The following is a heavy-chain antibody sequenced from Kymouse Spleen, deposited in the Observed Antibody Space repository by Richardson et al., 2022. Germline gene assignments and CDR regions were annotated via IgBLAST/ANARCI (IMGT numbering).Heavy chain of an antibody. CDR2: INSDGSST. D-gene: IGHD3-3*01. J-gene: IGHJ6*02. V-gene: IGHV3-74*01. CDR3: AREGRFLEWLNYYYGMDV. CDR1: GFTFSSYW. Sequence: EVQLVESGGGLVQPGGSLRLSCAASGFTFSSYWMHWVRQAPGKGLVWVSRINSDGSSTSYADSVKGRFTISRDNAKNTLYLQMNSLRAEDTAVYYCAREGRFLEWLNYYYGMDVWGQGTTVTVSS.